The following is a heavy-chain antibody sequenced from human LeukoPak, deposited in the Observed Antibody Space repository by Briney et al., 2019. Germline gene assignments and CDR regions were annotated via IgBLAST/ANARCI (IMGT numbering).Heavy chain of an antibody. Sequence: PSETLSLTCTVSGGSISSYYWSWIRQPAGKGLDGIGRISASGSTNYAPSLRSRVTMSADTSTKQFSLKLTYLTAADTAVYYCATDISWFDPWGRGTLVTVSS. CDR3: ATDISWFDP. V-gene: IGHV4-4*07. CDR2: ISASGST. J-gene: IGHJ5*02. CDR1: GGSISSYY.